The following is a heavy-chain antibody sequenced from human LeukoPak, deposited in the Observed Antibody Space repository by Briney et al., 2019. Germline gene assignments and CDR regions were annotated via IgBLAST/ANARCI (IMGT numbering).Heavy chain of an antibody. CDR1: GFTFSSYA. J-gene: IGHJ6*03. V-gene: IGHV3-30*04. D-gene: IGHD3-3*01. CDR3: ARGQRAHVEWSYYMDV. Sequence: GGSLRLSCAASGFTFSSYAMHWVRQAPGKGLEWVAVISYDGSNKYYADSVKGRFTISRDNSKNTLYLQMNNLRAEDTAVYYCARGQRAHVEWSYYMDVWGKGTTVTVSS. CDR2: ISYDGSNK.